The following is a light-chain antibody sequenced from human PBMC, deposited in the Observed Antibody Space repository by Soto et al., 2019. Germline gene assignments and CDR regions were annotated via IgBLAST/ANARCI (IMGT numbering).Light chain of an antibody. Sequence: TFRSSQSVSGWLAWYQQKPGEAPKLLIYDASALPRGVPSRFSGSGSGTKFTLTIASLQPDDFATYYCQQYNSYWTFGQGTKVDIK. J-gene: IGKJ1*01. V-gene: IGKV1-5*01. CDR2: DAS. CDR3: QQYNSYWT. CDR1: QSVSGW.